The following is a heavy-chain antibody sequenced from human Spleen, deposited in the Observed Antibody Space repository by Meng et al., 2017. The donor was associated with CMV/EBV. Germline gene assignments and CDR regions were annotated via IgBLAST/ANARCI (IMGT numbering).Heavy chain of an antibody. V-gene: IGHV3-7*01. CDR2: IKQDGSEK. CDR3: AREKWTVTILYYYYGMDV. D-gene: IGHD4-11*01. Sequence: GGSLRLSCAASGFTFSSDWMSWVRQAPGKGLEWVANIKQDGSEKYYVDSVKGRFTISRDNAKNSLYLQMNSLRAEETAVYYCAREKWTVTILYYYYGMDVWGQGTTVTVSS. CDR1: GFTFSSDW. J-gene: IGHJ6*02.